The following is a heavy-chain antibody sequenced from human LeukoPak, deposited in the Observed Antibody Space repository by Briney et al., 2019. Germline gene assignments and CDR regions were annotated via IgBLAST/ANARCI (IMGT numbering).Heavy chain of an antibody. CDR3: ARGVSRYDFWSGYFAGSYYYYMDV. CDR1: GFTFGRYE. D-gene: IGHD3-3*01. Sequence: PGGSLRLSCAASGFTFGRYEMTWVRQAPGKGLEWVSGINWNGGSTGYADSVKGRFTISRDNAKNSLYLQMNSLRAEDTALYYCARGVSRYDFWSGYFAGSYYYYMDVWGKGTTVTVSS. J-gene: IGHJ6*03. CDR2: INWNGGST. V-gene: IGHV3-20*04.